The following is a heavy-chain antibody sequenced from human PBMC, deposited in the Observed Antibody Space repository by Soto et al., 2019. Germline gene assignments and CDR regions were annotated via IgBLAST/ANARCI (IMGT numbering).Heavy chain of an antibody. J-gene: IGHJ5*02. CDR3: ARGRIGGYWFDP. Sequence: ASVKVSCKTSGYTFTSYDINWVRQATGQGLEWMGWMNPNSGNTGYAQKFQGRVTMTSITSTSTAYLELSSLRSEDTAVYYCARGRIGGYWFDPWGQGTLVTVSS. V-gene: IGHV1-8*01. CDR2: MNPNSGNT. D-gene: IGHD3-16*01. CDR1: GYTFTSYD.